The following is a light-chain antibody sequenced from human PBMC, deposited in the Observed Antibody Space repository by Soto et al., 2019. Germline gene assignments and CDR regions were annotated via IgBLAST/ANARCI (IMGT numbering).Light chain of an antibody. CDR3: QQYDKWPIT. J-gene: IGKJ5*01. CDR1: QSITSTY. Sequence: EIVLTQSPGTLSLSPGEGATLACRASQSITSTYFAWYQQKPGQAPRLLIYGISTRATGIPDRFSGSGSGTEFTLTIGSLQSEDFAVYYCQQYDKWPITFGQGTRLEIK. CDR2: GIS. V-gene: IGKV3-20*01.